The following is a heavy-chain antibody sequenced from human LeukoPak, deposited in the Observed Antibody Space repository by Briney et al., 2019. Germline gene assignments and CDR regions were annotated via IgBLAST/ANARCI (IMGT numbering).Heavy chain of an antibody. CDR1: GDSMSNYY. Sequence: PSETLSLTCTVSGDSMSNYYWSWIRQPQGKGLEWIGFVYYSGSTNYNPSLKSRVTISIDTSKNQFSLKLSSVTPADTAVYYCARDRQLERRGLDYWGQGALVTVSS. J-gene: IGHJ4*02. CDR3: ARDRQLERRGLDY. CDR2: VYYSGST. V-gene: IGHV4-59*01. D-gene: IGHD1-1*01.